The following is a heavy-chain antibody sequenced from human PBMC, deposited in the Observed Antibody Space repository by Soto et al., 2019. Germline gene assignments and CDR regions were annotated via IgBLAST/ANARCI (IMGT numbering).Heavy chain of an antibody. CDR2: IYYSGST. J-gene: IGHJ4*02. D-gene: IGHD3-16*02. Sequence: SETLSLTCTVSGGSISSGGYYWSWIRQHPGKGLEWIGYIYYSGSTYYNPSLKSRVTISVDTSKNQFSLKLSSVTAADTAVYYCARVGGSDRYTSLTYYFDYWGQGTLVTVSS. CDR1: GGSISSGGYY. CDR3: ARVGGSDRYTSLTYYFDY. V-gene: IGHV4-30-4*02.